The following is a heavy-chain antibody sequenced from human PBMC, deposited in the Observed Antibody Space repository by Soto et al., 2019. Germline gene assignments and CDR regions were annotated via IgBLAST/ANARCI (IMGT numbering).Heavy chain of an antibody. CDR3: ARRMTWSLWCFDL. CDR2: MNPNSGNT. J-gene: IGHJ2*01. V-gene: IGHV1-8*01. Sequence: QVQLLQSGAEVKKPGTSVRVSCRASGYTFKDYDINWVRRAPGQGLEWMGWMNPNSGNTAYARKFHDRITVARSVAAGTAFMELSSLTPEDTAVYYCARRMTWSLWCFDLWGSGTQVTVSS. CDR1: GYTFKDYD. D-gene: IGHD3-3*01.